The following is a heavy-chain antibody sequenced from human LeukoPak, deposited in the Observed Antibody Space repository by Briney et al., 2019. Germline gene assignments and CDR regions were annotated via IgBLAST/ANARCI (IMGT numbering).Heavy chain of an antibody. CDR1: GGSITSSSYY. V-gene: IGHV4-39*01. J-gene: IGHJ4*02. D-gene: IGHD5-24*01. CDR2: FYYSGST. CDR3: ARGRRDGYNLEYFAK. Sequence: SETLSLTCTVSGGSITSSSYYWGWIRQPPGKGLQWIGSFYYSGSTYYNPSLKSRVTIYVDTSKNQFSLKLSSVTAADTAVYYCARGRRDGYNLEYFAKWGQGTLVTVSS.